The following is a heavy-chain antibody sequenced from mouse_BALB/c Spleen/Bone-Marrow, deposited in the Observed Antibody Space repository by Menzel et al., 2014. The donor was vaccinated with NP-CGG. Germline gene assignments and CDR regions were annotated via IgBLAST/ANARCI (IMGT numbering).Heavy chain of an antibody. J-gene: IGHJ4*01. D-gene: IGHD2-4*01. CDR3: ARGGLRRNIAYAMDY. Sequence: EVQRVESGGDLVKPGGSLKLSCAASGFTFSSYGMSWVRQTSDKRLGWVATISSGGSXTYYPDSVKGRFTISRDNAKNTLYLQMSSLKSEDAAMYYCARGGLRRNIAYAMDYWSQGTSVTVSS. CDR1: GFTFSSYG. V-gene: IGHV5-6*01. CDR2: ISSGGSXT.